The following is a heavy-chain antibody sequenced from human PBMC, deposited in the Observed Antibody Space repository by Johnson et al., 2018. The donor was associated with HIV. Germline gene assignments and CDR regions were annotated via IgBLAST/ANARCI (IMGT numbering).Heavy chain of an antibody. J-gene: IGHJ3*02. CDR3: AKDLLEVVPYAFDI. V-gene: IGHV3-30-3*01. CDR2: ISYDGSNK. D-gene: IGHD2-2*01. Sequence: VQLVESGGGVVQPGRYLRLSCAASGFTFSSYDMHWVRQAPGKGLEWVAVISYDGSNKYYADSVKGRFTISRDNAKNSLYLQMNSLRAEDTAVYYCAKDLLEVVPYAFDIWGQGTMVTVSS. CDR1: GFTFSSYD.